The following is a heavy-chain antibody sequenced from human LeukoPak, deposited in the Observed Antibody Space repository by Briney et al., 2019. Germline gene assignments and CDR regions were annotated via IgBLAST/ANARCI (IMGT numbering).Heavy chain of an antibody. V-gene: IGHV1-18*01. Sequence: ASVKVSCKASGYTHTSYGISLVRQAAGQGLEWMGRISAYNGNTNYAQKLQGRVTMTTDTSTSTAYMELRSLRSDDTAVYYCARDVGMFGVVMPGMGVWGQGTTVTVSS. CDR1: GYTHTSYG. CDR2: ISAYNGNT. D-gene: IGHD3-3*01. CDR3: ARDVGMFGVVMPGMGV. J-gene: IGHJ6*02.